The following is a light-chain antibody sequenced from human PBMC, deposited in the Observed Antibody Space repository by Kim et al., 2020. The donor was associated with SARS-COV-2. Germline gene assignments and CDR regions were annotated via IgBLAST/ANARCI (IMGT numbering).Light chain of an antibody. Sequence: GQSVTISWTGTSSDVGGYNYVSWYQQHPGKAPKLMIYDVSKRPSGVSNRFSGSKSGNTASLTISGLQAEDEADYYCSSYTSSSTVVFGGGTKLTVL. J-gene: IGLJ2*01. V-gene: IGLV2-14*04. CDR2: DVS. CDR3: SSYTSSSTVV. CDR1: SSDVGGYNY.